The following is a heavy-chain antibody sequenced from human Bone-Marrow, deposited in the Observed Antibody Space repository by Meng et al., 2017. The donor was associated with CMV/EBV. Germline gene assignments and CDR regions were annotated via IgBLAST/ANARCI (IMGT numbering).Heavy chain of an antibody. D-gene: IGHD6-13*01. Sequence: TFTSYYMHWVQQAPGQGLEWMGIINPSGGSTSYAQKFQGRVTMTRDTSTSTVYMELSSLRSEDTAVYYCARDLGSSRRIGGSNWFDPWGQGTLVTVSS. CDR3: ARDLGSSRRIGGSNWFDP. CDR2: INPSGGST. V-gene: IGHV1-46*01. J-gene: IGHJ5*02. CDR1: TFTSYY.